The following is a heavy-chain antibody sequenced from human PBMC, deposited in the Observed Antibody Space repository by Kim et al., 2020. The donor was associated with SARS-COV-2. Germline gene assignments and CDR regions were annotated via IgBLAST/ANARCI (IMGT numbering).Heavy chain of an antibody. V-gene: IGHV1-46*01. D-gene: IGHD6-13*01. J-gene: IGHJ4*02. CDR3: ARDLGVAAVGTFDY. Sequence: QKFQGRATLTSDPSQRTVYMELSSLRSEETAIYYCARDLGVAAVGTFDYWGQGTLVTVSS.